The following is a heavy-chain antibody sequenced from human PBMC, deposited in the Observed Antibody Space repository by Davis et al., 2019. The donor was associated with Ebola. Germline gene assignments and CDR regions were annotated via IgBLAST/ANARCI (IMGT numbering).Heavy chain of an antibody. CDR1: GGSFSGYY. Sequence: SETLSLTCAVYGGSFSGYYWSWIRQPPGKGLEWIGYIYYSGSTYYNPSRKSRVTISVDTSKNQFSLKLSSVTAADTAVYYCARITGTTSHYYYGMDVWGQGTTVTVSS. D-gene: IGHD1-7*01. J-gene: IGHJ6*02. CDR3: ARITGTTSHYYYGMDV. CDR2: IYYSGST. V-gene: IGHV4-34*09.